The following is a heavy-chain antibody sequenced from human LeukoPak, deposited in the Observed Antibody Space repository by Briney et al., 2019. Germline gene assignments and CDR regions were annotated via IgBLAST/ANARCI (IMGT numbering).Heavy chain of an antibody. V-gene: IGHV4-34*01. Sequence: SETLSLTCAVYGGSFSGYYWSWIRQPPGKGLEWIGEINHSGSTNYNPSLKSRVTISVDTSKNQFSLKLSSVTAADTAVYYCARHYGDYPIHNWFDPRGQGTLVTVSS. CDR1: GGSFSGYY. CDR2: INHSGST. J-gene: IGHJ5*02. CDR3: ARHYGDYPIHNWFDP. D-gene: IGHD4-17*01.